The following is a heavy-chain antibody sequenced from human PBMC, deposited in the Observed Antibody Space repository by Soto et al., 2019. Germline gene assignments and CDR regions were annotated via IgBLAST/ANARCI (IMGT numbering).Heavy chain of an antibody. V-gene: IGHV4-59*08. D-gene: IGHD3-10*01. CDR2: IYYSGST. Sequence: SDTLSLTCTVSGGSISSYYWSWIRQPPGKGLKWIGYIYYSGSTNYNPSLKSRVTISVDTSKNQFSLKLSSVTAADTAVYYCARLPLPRRYGSGSGGFDYWGQGTLVTVSS. CDR3: ARLPLPRRYGSGSGGFDY. J-gene: IGHJ4*02. CDR1: GGSISSYY.